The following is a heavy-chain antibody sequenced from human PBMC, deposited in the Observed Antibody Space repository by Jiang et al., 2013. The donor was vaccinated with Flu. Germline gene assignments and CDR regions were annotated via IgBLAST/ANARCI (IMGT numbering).Heavy chain of an antibody. CDR3: AREGPVVPMAPVHYYGMDV. CDR2: INPNGGST. CDR1: GYTFTNYY. D-gene: IGHD2-8*01. Sequence: CKASGYTFTNYYIHWVRQAPGQGLEWMGTINPNGGSTRYAQKFQGRVTMTRDTSTNTVYMELSSLRSEDTAVYYCAREGPVVPMAPVHYYGMDVWGQGTTVTVSS. J-gene: IGHJ6*02. V-gene: IGHV1-46*01.